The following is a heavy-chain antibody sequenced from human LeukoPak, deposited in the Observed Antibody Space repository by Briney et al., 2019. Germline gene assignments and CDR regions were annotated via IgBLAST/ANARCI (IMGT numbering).Heavy chain of an antibody. CDR1: GYTFTGYY. D-gene: IGHD3-10*01. V-gene: IGHV1-2*02. CDR2: INPNSGGT. J-gene: IGHJ4*02. Sequence: ASVKVSCKASGYTFTGYYMHWVRQAPGQGLEWMGWINPNSGGTNYAQKFQGRVTMTRDTSISTAYMELSSLRSEDTAVYYCARGLITMVRGIDYWGQGTLVTVS. CDR3: ARGLITMVRGIDY.